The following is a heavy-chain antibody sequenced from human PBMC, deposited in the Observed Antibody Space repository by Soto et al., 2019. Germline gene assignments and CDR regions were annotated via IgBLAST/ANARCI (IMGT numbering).Heavy chain of an antibody. CDR2: ISGSGSPT. Sequence: GGSLSLSCAASGFPFSSYAMTWVRQAPGRGLEWVSAISGSGSPTYYADSVKGRFTISRDNSKNTLYLQMNSLRADDTAVYYCARDMSGGTYNYYYGMDVWGQGTTVTV. V-gene: IGHV3-23*01. D-gene: IGHD1-26*01. J-gene: IGHJ6*02. CDR3: ARDMSGGTYNYYYGMDV. CDR1: GFPFSSYA.